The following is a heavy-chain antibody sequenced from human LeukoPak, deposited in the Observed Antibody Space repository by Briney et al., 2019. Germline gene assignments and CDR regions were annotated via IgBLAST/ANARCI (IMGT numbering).Heavy chain of an antibody. V-gene: IGHV3-30*19. CDR2: ISYDGSNK. D-gene: IGHD4-17*01. Sequence: GGSLRLSCAASGFTFSSYGMHWVRQAPGKGLEWVAVISYDGSNKYYADSVKGRFTISRDNSKNTLYLQMNSLRAEDTAVYYCARDPRRGYGDYHFDYWGQGTLVTVSS. J-gene: IGHJ4*02. CDR1: GFTFSSYG. CDR3: ARDPRRGYGDYHFDY.